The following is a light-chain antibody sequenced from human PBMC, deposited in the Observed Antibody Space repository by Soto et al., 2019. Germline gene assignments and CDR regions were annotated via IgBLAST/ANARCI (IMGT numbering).Light chain of an antibody. Sequence: EIVLTQSPGTLSLSPGERATLSCRASQSVTFSYLAWFQQKPGLAPRLLIYDASSRATGIPDRFSGSGSGTDFTLTISRLEPEDSAVYYCQQYGSSPPITFGQGTRLEIK. J-gene: IGKJ5*01. CDR1: QSVTFSY. CDR2: DAS. V-gene: IGKV3D-20*01. CDR3: QQYGSSPPIT.